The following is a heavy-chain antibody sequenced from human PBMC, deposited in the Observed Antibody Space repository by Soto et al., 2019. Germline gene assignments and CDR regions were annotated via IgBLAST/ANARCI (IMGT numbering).Heavy chain of an antibody. Sequence: GGSLRLSCAASGFTFSSYAMSWVRQAPGKGLEWVSAISGSGGSTYYADSVKGRFTISRDNSKNTLYLQMNSLRAEDTAVYYCAKTWEGSGWPQGIDYWGQGTLVTVSS. CDR1: GFTFSSYA. D-gene: IGHD6-19*01. CDR2: ISGSGGST. CDR3: AKTWEGSGWPQGIDY. V-gene: IGHV3-23*01. J-gene: IGHJ4*02.